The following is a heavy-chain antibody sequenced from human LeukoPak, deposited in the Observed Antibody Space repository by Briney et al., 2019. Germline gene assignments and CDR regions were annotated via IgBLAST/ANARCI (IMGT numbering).Heavy chain of an antibody. V-gene: IGHV4-59*08. CDR2: IYYSGST. Sequence: SETLSLTCSVSVGSIGTYYWGWIRQPPGKGLEWIGYIYYSGSTTYNPSLKSRVTVSVDTSKNQFSLKLTSMTAADTGVYYCARGRLGRQHASFFDSWGQGTLVTVSS. CDR1: VGSIGTYY. J-gene: IGHJ4*02. CDR3: ARGRLGRQHASFFDS. D-gene: IGHD2-2*01.